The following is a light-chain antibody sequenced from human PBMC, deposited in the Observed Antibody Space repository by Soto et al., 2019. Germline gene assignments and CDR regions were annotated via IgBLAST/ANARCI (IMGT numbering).Light chain of an antibody. CDR2: EVT. V-gene: IGLV2-23*02. Sequence: QSALTQPASVSGSPGQSITISCTGSSSDVGSSNLVSWYQQHPGKAPKLIISEVTYRPSGVSDRFSASKSGSTASLTISGLQAEDEADYYCCSYAGSFTLLFGGGTQLTVL. CDR3: CSYAGSFTLL. CDR1: SSDVGSSNL. J-gene: IGLJ2*01.